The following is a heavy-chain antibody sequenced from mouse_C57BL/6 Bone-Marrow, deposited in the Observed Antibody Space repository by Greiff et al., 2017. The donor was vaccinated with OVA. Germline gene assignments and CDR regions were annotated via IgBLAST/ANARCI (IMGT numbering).Heavy chain of an antibody. CDR1: GYSFTDYN. D-gene: IGHD1-1*01. J-gene: IGHJ2*01. V-gene: IGHV1-39*01. CDR3: ASYYYGSSYGGYFDY. Sequence: QLQESGPELVKPGASVKISRKASGYSFTDYNMNWVKQSNGKSLEWIGVINPNYGTTSYNQKFKGKATLTVDQSSSTAYMQLNSLTSEDSAVYYCASYYYGSSYGGYFDYWGQGTTLTVSS. CDR2: INPNYGTT.